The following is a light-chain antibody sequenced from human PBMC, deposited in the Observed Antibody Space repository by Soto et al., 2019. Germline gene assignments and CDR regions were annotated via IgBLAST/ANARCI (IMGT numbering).Light chain of an antibody. Sequence: EIVMTQSPATLSVSPGERATLSCRASQSVGSNLAWYQQKPGQAPRLLIYCASTRATGIPARFSGSGSGTEFTLNISSLQSEDFAVYYCQQYNNWPLYTFGQGTKLESK. CDR3: QQYNNWPLYT. V-gene: IGKV3-15*01. CDR2: CAS. CDR1: QSVGSN. J-gene: IGKJ2*01.